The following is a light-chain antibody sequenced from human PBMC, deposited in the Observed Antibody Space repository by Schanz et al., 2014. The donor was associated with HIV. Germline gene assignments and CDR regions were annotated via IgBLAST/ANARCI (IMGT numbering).Light chain of an antibody. CDR2: DVS. CDR1: SRDIGSYNF. J-gene: IGLJ2*01. Sequence: QSALTQPPSASGSPGQSVTISCTGTSRDIGSYNFVSWYQQHPDKAPRLIIYDVSNRPSGVSSRFSGSKSGSAASLTISGLQAEDEADYYCSSYTSSSTLVFGGGTKVTVL. CDR3: SSYTSSSTLV. V-gene: IGLV2-14*03.